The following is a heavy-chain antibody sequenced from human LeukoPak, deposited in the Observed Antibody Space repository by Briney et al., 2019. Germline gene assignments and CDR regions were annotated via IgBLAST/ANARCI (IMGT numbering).Heavy chain of an antibody. V-gene: IGHV4-30-2*03. Sequence: SGTLSLTCGVSGGSISSGGFSWSWLRQPPGKGLEWIGSIYYSGSTYYNPSLKSRVTISVDTSKNQFSLKLSSVTAADTAVYYCARKCIAVAGGFDYWGQGTLVTVSS. D-gene: IGHD6-19*01. CDR2: IYYSGST. CDR1: GGSISSGGFS. CDR3: ARKCIAVAGGFDY. J-gene: IGHJ4*02.